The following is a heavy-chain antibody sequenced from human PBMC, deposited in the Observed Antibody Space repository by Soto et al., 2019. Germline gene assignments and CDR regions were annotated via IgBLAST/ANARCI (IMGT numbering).Heavy chain of an antibody. Sequence: QVQLVQSGAEVTKPGSSVKVSCKASVGTFSSYSISWVRQAPGQGLEWMGGTIPIFGTTNYAQKFQGRVTITADESTSTAYLELSSLRSADTAVYYCASCLVTSYFYYYGMDVWGQGTTVTVSS. V-gene: IGHV1-69*12. CDR1: VGTFSSYS. CDR3: ASCLVTSYFYYYGMDV. J-gene: IGHJ6*02. D-gene: IGHD2-21*02. CDR2: TIPIFGTT.